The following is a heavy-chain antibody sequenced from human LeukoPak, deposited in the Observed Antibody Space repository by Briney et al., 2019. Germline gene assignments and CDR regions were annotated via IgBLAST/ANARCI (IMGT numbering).Heavy chain of an antibody. CDR3: ATETDILTGFDY. V-gene: IGHV1-24*01. CDR1: GYTLTELS. J-gene: IGHJ4*02. CDR2: FDPEDGET. Sequence: ASVKVSCKVSGYTLTELSMHWVRQAPGKGLEWMGGFDPEDGETIYAQKFQGRATMTEDTSTDTAYMELSSLRSEDTAVYYCATETDILTGFDYWGQGTLVTVSS. D-gene: IGHD3-9*01.